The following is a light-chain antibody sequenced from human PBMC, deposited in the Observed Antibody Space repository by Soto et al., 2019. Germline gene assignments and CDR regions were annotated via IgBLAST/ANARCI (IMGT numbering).Light chain of an antibody. J-gene: IGKJ1*01. CDR1: QGISSY. Sequence: DIQLTQSPSFLSASVGDRVTITCRASQGISSYLAWYQQKPGKAPKLLIYGASTLQSGVPSRFSGSGSGTKFTLTFSSLQPEDFATYYCQQLNSYAWTFGQGTKVEIK. V-gene: IGKV1-9*01. CDR3: QQLNSYAWT. CDR2: GAS.